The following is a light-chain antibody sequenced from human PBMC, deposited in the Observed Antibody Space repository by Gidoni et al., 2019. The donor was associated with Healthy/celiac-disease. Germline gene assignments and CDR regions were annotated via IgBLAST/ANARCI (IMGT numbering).Light chain of an antibody. CDR2: DVN. J-gene: IGLJ2*01. CDR3: CSYADNSVI. CDR1: SNDVGAYNY. Sequence: QSALTQPRSVSGSPGQTVTISCTGSSNDVGAYNYVSWYQQLPGKAPKVIIFDVNRRPSGVPDRFSGSKSGNTASLTISGLQADDEADYYCCSYADNSVIFGVGTKVTVL. V-gene: IGLV2-11*01.